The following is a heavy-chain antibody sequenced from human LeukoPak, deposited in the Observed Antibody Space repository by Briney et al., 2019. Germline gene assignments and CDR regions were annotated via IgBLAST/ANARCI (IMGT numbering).Heavy chain of an antibody. V-gene: IGHV4-4*02. J-gene: IGHJ4*02. CDR1: GGSISNTNW. CDR3: SRENGAFSPFGY. CDR2: ISLTGLT. D-gene: IGHD2-8*01. Sequence: PSETLSLTCAVSGGSISNTNWWSWVRQPPGQGLEWIGEISLTGLTHYNPSLESRVTVSLDKSKNQLSLNLTSVTAADTAVYYCSRENGAFSPFGYWGQGTLVTVFS.